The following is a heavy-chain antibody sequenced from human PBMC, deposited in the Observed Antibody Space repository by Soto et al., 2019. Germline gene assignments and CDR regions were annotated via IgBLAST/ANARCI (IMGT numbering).Heavy chain of an antibody. D-gene: IGHD3-10*01. J-gene: IGHJ5*02. CDR2: INHSGST. Sequence: SETLSLTCAVYGGSFSGYYWSWIRQPPGKGLEWIGEINHSGSTNYNPSLKSRVTISVDTSKNQFSLKLSSVTAADTAVYYCAGGVRGVITENWFDPWGQGTLVTVSS. CDR3: AGGVRGVITENWFDP. V-gene: IGHV4-34*01. CDR1: GGSFSGYY.